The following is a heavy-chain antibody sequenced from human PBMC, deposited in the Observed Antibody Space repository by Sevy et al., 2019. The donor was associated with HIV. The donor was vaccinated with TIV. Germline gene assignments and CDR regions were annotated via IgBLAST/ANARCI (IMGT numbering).Heavy chain of an antibody. D-gene: IGHD3-22*01. V-gene: IGHV1-18*01. CDR1: GYTFIMYG. Sequence: ASVKVSCKASGYTFIMYGISWVRQAPGQGLEWTGWISAYSGNTNYAQKFQGRVTMSTDTSRSTAYMELRSLRSDDTAVYYGVRASNAYYYDSNHWFDPWGQGTLVTVSS. CDR2: ISAYSGNT. J-gene: IGHJ5*02. CDR3: VRASNAYYYDSNHWFDP.